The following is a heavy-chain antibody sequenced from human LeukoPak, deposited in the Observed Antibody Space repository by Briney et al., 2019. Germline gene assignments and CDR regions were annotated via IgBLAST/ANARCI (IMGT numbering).Heavy chain of an antibody. CDR2: ISGSAQRT. CDR3: AKRYIANTGPIDY. J-gene: IGHJ4*02. V-gene: IGHV3-23*01. Sequence: GGSLRLSRAASGLTFSDYAMSWVRQAPGQGLEWVSGISGSAQRTYYADSVKGRFIISRDNFKRTLYLEMNSLRAEDTAVYYCAKRYIANTGPIDYWGQGTLVTVSS. D-gene: IGHD1-1*01. CDR1: GLTFSDYA.